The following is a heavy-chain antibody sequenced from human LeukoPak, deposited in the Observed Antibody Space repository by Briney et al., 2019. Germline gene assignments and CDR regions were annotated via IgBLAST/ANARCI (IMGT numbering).Heavy chain of an antibody. V-gene: IGHV1-2*02. CDR3: ARDVIAVAGTRFDY. D-gene: IGHD6-19*01. CDR1: GYTFTGYY. J-gene: IGHJ4*02. CDR2: INPNSGGT. Sequence: GASVKVSCKASGYTFTGYYMHWVRQAPGQGLEWMGWINPNSGGTNYAQKFQGRVTMTRDTSISTAYMELSRLRSDDTAVYYCARDVIAVAGTRFDYWGQGTLVTVSS.